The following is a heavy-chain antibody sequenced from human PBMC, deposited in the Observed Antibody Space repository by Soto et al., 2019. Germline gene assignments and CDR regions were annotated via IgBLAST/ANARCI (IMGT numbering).Heavy chain of an antibody. J-gene: IGHJ6*02. V-gene: IGHV1-18*04. CDR3: AREKGKAVTGTYYYYGMDV. Sequence: QVQLVQSGAEVKRPGASLKVSCKASGYTFTSYGINWVRQAPGQGLEWMGWISPYTGNTNYAQEFQDRVTMTADTSTSTAYMELRRLRSDDTAVYYWAREKGKAVTGTYYYYGMDVWGQGTTVTVSS. CDR1: GYTFTSYG. D-gene: IGHD6-19*01. CDR2: ISPYTGNT.